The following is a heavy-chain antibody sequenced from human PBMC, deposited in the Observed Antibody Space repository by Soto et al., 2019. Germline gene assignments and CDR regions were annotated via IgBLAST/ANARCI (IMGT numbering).Heavy chain of an antibody. CDR3: AGSCATNWFDP. V-gene: IGHV3-74*01. CDR1: GFTFSPYW. CDR2: INSDGSLT. D-gene: IGHD2-15*01. Sequence: GESLKISCAASGFTFSPYWMHWVRQAPGKGVLWVAGINSDGSLTTYADSVKGRFTISRDNAINTLYLQMDSLRAEDTALYYCAGSCATNWFDPWGQGTLVTVSS. J-gene: IGHJ5*02.